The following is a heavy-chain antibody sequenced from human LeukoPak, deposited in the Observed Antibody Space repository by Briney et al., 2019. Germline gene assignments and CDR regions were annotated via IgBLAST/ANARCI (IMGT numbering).Heavy chain of an antibody. V-gene: IGHV4-61*01. D-gene: IGHD5-12*01. CDR2: INYSGST. CDR1: GYSISSGYY. Sequence: SGTLSLTCTVSGYSISSGYYWGWIRQPPGKGLEWIGYINYSGSTNYHSSLKSRVTISVDTSKNQFSLKLSSVTAADTAVYYCARRSGYDLDTWFDPWGQGTLVTVSS. J-gene: IGHJ5*02. CDR3: ARRSGYDLDTWFDP.